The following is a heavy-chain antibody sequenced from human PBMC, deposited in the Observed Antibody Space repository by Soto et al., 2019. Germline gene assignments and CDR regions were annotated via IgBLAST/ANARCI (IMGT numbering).Heavy chain of an antibody. Sequence: GGSLRLSCAASGFTFSSYGMHWVRQAPGKGLEWVAVIWYDGSNKYYADSVKGRFTISRDNSKNTLYLQMNSLRAEDTAVYYCAREQLGWVGELLVYYYYGMDVWGQGTKVTVSS. J-gene: IGHJ6*02. D-gene: IGHD3-10*01. CDR2: IWYDGSNK. CDR3: AREQLGWVGELLVYYYYGMDV. V-gene: IGHV3-33*01. CDR1: GFTFSSYG.